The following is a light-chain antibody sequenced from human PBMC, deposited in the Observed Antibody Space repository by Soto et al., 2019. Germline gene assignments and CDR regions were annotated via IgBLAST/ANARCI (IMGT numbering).Light chain of an antibody. Sequence: ILLTQWPCTLSLSPGESATLSCRTSQRVXNNYAAGYQQKPGQAPSLPXDGASSRATGSPDRFSGSGSGTDFTLSISRLDPEYFVVYFCQHHGSVLGTFGGGTKVDI. CDR2: GAS. J-gene: IGKJ4*02. CDR1: QRVXNNY. CDR3: QHHGSVLGT. V-gene: IGKV3-20*01.